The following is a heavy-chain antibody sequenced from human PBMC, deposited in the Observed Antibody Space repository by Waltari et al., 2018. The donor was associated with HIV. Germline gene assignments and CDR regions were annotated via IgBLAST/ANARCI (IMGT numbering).Heavy chain of an antibody. D-gene: IGHD3-3*01. CDR2: IYFRGAA. J-gene: IGHJ3*02. Sequence: QLHESGPGLGKSSAAPSLHGTVSGAPINMDDHFWGWIRESPGKGLGWLGSIYFRGAAYYNPSLKSRVTMSVDTSKSQFSMRLTSVTAADTGTYYCARRHYDATFDIWGLGTMVAVSS. V-gene: IGHV4-39*01. CDR1: GAPINMDDHF. CDR3: ARRHYDATFDI.